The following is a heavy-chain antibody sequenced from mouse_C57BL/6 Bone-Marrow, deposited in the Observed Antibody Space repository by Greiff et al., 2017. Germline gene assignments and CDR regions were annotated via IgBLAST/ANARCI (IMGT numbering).Heavy chain of an antibody. D-gene: IGHD1-1*01. CDR3: ARTNYYGSSDPHWYFDV. Sequence: VKLVESGAELMKPGASVKLSCKATGYTFTGYWIEWVKQRPGHGLEWIGEILPGSGSTNYNEKFKGKATFTAYTSSNTAYMQLSSLTTEDSAIYYGARTNYYGSSDPHWYFDVWGTGTTVTVSS. CDR2: ILPGSGST. V-gene: IGHV1-9*01. J-gene: IGHJ1*03. CDR1: GYTFTGYW.